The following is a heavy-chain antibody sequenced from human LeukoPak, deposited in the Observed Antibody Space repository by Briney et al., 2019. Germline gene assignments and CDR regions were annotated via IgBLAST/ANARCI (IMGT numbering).Heavy chain of an antibody. CDR3: ARGRVGGYYSRPFDY. Sequence: PSETLSLTCAVYGGSFSGYYWSWIRQPPGKGLEWIGEINHSGSTNYNPSLKSRVTISVDTSKNQFSLKLSSVTAADTAVYYCARGRVGGYYSRPFDYWGQGTLVTVSS. CDR2: INHSGST. V-gene: IGHV4-34*01. CDR1: GGSFSGYY. D-gene: IGHD2-15*01. J-gene: IGHJ4*02.